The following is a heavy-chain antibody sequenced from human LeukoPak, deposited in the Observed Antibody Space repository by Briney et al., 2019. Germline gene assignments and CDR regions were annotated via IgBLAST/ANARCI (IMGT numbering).Heavy chain of an antibody. Sequence: ASVKVSCKASGYTFTGYYMHWVRQAPGQGLEWMGWINPNSGGTNYAQKFQGRVTMTRDTSISTAYMELSRLRSDDTAVYYCARGVRIAAAGTTDFQHWGQGTLVTASS. D-gene: IGHD6-13*01. V-gene: IGHV1-2*02. CDR2: INPNSGGT. CDR1: GYTFTGYY. CDR3: ARGVRIAAAGTTDFQH. J-gene: IGHJ1*01.